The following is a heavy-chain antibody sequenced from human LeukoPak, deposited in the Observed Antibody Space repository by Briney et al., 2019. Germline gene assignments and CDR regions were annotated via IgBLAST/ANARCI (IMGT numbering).Heavy chain of an antibody. CDR3: ARQGGRYSSSWYVDY. J-gene: IGHJ4*02. V-gene: IGHV3-33*01. D-gene: IGHD6-13*01. CDR1: GFTFSSYG. CDR2: IWYDGSNK. Sequence: GRSLRLSCAASGFTFSSYGMHWVRQAPGKGLEWVAVIWYDGSNKYYADSVKGRFTISRDNSKNTLYLQMNSLRAEETAVYYCARQGGRYSSSWYVDYWGQGTLVTVSS.